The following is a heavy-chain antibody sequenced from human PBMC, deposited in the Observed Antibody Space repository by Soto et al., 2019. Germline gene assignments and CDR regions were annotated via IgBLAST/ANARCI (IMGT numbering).Heavy chain of an antibody. Sequence: QVQLVESGGGVVQPGRSLRLSCAASGFTFSSYGMHWVRQAPGKGLEWVAVIWYDGSNKYYADSVKGRFTISRDNSKNSLYLQMNSLRAEDTAVYYCARDQSAARCGAWGQGTLVTGCS. CDR3: ARDQSAARCGA. V-gene: IGHV3-33*01. J-gene: IGHJ5*02. D-gene: IGHD3-10*01. CDR2: IWYDGSNK. CDR1: GFTFSSYG.